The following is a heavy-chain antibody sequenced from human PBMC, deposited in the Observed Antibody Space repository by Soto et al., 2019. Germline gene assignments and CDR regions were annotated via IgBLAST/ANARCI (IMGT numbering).Heavy chain of an antibody. Sequence: GGSLRLSCAASGFTFSSYAMRWVRQAPGKGLEWVSAISGSGVSTYYADSVKGRFTISRDKSKNTLYLQMNRLRAEDTAVYYCATGSGSYYPIPSYWGQGTLVTVSS. CDR1: GFTFSSYA. CDR3: ATGSGSYYPIPSY. CDR2: ISGSGVST. V-gene: IGHV3-23*01. J-gene: IGHJ4*02. D-gene: IGHD1-26*01.